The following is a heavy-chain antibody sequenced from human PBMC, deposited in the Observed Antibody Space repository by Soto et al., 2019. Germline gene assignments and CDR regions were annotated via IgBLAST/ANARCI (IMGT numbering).Heavy chain of an antibody. CDR2: IYYSGST. CDR1: GGSISSGGYY. CDR3: ARESPRAAAGGVDY. D-gene: IGHD6-13*01. Sequence: QVQLQESGPGLVKSSQTLSLTCTVSGGSISSGGYYWSWIRQHPGKGLEWIGYIYYSGSTYYNPSLKSRVTISVDTAKNQFSLKLSSVTAADTAVYYCARESPRAAAGGVDYWGQGTLVTVSS. J-gene: IGHJ4*02. V-gene: IGHV4-31*03.